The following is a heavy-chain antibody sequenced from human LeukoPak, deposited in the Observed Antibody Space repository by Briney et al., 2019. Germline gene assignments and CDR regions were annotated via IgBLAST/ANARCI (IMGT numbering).Heavy chain of an antibody. D-gene: IGHD2-2*01. V-gene: IGHV4-59*11. CDR3: ARRVVVVPAARGGVNWFDP. CDR1: GGSISSHY. CDR2: IYYSGST. J-gene: IGHJ5*02. Sequence: PSETLSLTCTVSGGSISSHYWSWIRQPPGKGLEWIGYIYYSGSTNYNPSLKSRVTISVDTSKNQFSLKLSSVTAAGTAVYYCARRVVVVPAARGGVNWFDPWGQGTLVTVSS.